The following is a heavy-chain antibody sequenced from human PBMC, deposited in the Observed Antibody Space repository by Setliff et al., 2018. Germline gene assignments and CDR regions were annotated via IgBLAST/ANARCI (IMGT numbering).Heavy chain of an antibody. CDR2: IYYDGRT. V-gene: IGHV4-34*01. Sequence: PSETLSLTCGVHGGSFSGYQWTWIRQPPGKGLEWTGSIYYDGRTFSHPSLRSRVTVSVDTSKNQFSLKLTSVTAADTAMYYCARVYGENDLPDIWGQGTMVTVSS. CDR3: ARVYGENDLPDI. J-gene: IGHJ3*02. CDR1: GGSFSGYQ. D-gene: IGHD4-17*01.